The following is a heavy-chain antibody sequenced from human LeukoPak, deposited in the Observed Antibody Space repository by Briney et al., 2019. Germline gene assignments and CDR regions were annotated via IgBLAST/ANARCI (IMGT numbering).Heavy chain of an antibody. Sequence: GGSLRLSCAASGFTFSSYSMNWVRQAPGKGLEWVSSISSSSSYIYYADSVKGRFTISRDNAKNSLYLQMNSLRAEDTAVYYCAKFVGDYTDYWGQGTLVTVSS. D-gene: IGHD4-17*01. J-gene: IGHJ4*02. CDR3: AKFVGDYTDY. CDR1: GFTFSSYS. CDR2: ISSSSSYI. V-gene: IGHV3-21*01.